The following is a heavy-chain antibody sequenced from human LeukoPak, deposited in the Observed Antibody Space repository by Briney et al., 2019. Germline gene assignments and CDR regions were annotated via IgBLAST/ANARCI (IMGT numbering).Heavy chain of an antibody. CDR3: ARERDNSASFDY. V-gene: IGHV3-53*01. CDR1: GFTVSSNY. D-gene: IGHD4-23*01. CDR2: IYSGGST. Sequence: GGSLRLSCVASGFTVSSNYMNWVRQAPGQGLEWVSVIYSGGSTYYADSVKGRFTISRDISRNTLYLQMNSMRAEDTAVYYCARERDNSASFDYWGQGTLVTVSS. J-gene: IGHJ4*02.